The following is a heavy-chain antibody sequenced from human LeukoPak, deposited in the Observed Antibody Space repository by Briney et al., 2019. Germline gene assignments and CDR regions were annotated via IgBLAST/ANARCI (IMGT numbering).Heavy chain of an antibody. CDR3: ARDRGYTQDY. CDR2: IKTDGSST. CDR1: GFTFSTYW. V-gene: IGHV3-74*01. D-gene: IGHD5-12*01. J-gene: IGHJ4*02. Sequence: GGSLRLSCAASGFTFSTYWMHWVCQAPGKGLVWVSHIKTDGSSTTYADSVKGRFTISRDNAKNTLYLQMNSLRAEDTAVYYCARDRGYTQDYWGQRTLVTVSS.